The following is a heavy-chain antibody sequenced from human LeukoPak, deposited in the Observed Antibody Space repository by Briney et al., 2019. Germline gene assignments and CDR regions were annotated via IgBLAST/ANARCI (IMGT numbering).Heavy chain of an antibody. J-gene: IGHJ4*02. CDR2: IYYSGST. CDR1: GGSISSSSYY. V-gene: IGHV4-39*01. Sequence: SETLSLTCTVSGGSISSSSYYWGWIRQPPGKGLEWIGSIYYSGSTYYNPSLKSRVTISVDTSKNQFSLKLSSVTAADTAVYYCQSRFLVWLLDYWGQGTLVTVSS. D-gene: IGHD3-3*01. CDR3: QSRFLVWLLDY.